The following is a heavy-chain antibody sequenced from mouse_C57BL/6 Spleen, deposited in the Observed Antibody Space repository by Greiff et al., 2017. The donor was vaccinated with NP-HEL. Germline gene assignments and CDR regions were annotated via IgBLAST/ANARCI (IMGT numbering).Heavy chain of an antibody. J-gene: IGHJ3*01. D-gene: IGHD2-1*01. CDR2: ISDGGSYT. Sequence: EVKLMESGGGLVKPGGSLKLSCAASGFTFSSYAMSRVRQTPEKRLEWVATISDGGSYTYYPDNVKGRFTISRDNAKNNLYLQMSHLKSEDTAMYYCARDEGGNYEAWFAYWGQGTLVTVSA. V-gene: IGHV5-4*01. CDR3: ARDEGGNYEAWFAY. CDR1: GFTFSSYA.